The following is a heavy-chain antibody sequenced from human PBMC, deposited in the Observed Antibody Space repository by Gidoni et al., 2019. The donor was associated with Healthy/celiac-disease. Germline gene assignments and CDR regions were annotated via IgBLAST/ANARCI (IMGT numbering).Heavy chain of an antibody. D-gene: IGHD2-2*01. CDR1: GFPFSSYA. V-gene: IGHV3-30-3*01. CDR3: ARGYCSSTSCLLGID. CDR2: ISYDGSNK. Sequence: QVQLVESGGGVVQPGRSLRPSCAASGFPFSSYAMHWVRQAPGKGLEWVAVISYDGSNKYYADSVKGRFTISRDNSKNTLYLQMNSLRAEDTAVYYCARGYCSSTSCLLGIDWGQGTLVTVSS. J-gene: IGHJ4*02.